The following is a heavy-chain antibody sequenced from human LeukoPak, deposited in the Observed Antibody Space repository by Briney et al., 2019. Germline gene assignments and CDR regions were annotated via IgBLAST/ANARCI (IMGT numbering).Heavy chain of an antibody. Sequence: SETLSLTCAVYGGSFSGYYWSWIRHPPGKGLECIGEINHSGSTNYNPSLKSRVTISLDTSKNQFSLKLSSVTAADTAVYYCARIWLHTHYYDYGMDVWGQGTTVTVSS. CDR1: GGSFSGYY. J-gene: IGHJ6*02. D-gene: IGHD2-15*01. CDR3: ARIWLHTHYYDYGMDV. CDR2: INHSGST. V-gene: IGHV4-34*01.